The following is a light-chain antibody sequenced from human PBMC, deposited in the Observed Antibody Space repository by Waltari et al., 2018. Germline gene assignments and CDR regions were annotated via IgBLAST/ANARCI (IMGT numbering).Light chain of an antibody. V-gene: IGKV3-20*01. CDR2: SSS. Sequence: EIVLTQSPGTLSLSPGERATLSCRASQSVGTNYLAWYQQKPCQAPRLLISSSSSRATDIPDRFSGSGSGTDFTLTISRLEPEDFAVYYCQQHNTSPWTFGQGTKVEIK. J-gene: IGKJ1*01. CDR1: QSVGTNY. CDR3: QQHNTSPWT.